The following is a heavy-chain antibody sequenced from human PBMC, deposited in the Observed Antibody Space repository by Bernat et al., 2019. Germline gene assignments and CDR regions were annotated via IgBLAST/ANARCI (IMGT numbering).Heavy chain of an antibody. D-gene: IGHD4-17*01. J-gene: IGHJ3*02. Sequence: EVQLVESGGGLVKPGGSLRLSCAASGFTFSSYSMNWVHQAPGKGLEWVSYISSSSSYIYYADSVKGRFTISRDNAKNSLYLQMNSLRAEDTAVYYCAGSQSSGDYDDAFDIWGQGTMVTVSS. CDR2: ISSSSSYI. CDR3: AGSQSSGDYDDAFDI. CDR1: GFTFSSYS. V-gene: IGHV3-21*05.